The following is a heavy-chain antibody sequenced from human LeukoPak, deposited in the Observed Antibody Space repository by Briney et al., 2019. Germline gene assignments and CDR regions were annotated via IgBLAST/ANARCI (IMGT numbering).Heavy chain of an antibody. V-gene: IGHV3-66*01. J-gene: IGHJ4*02. Sequence: PGGSLRLSCAASGFTVSNNYMSWVRQAPGKGLEWVSVIYSGGSTYYADSVKGRFTISRVNSKNTLCLQMNSLRAEDTAVYYCATYYYGSGTGVPSDYWGQGTLVTVSS. CDR1: GFTVSNNY. CDR2: IYSGGST. D-gene: IGHD3-10*01. CDR3: ATYYYGSGTGVPSDY.